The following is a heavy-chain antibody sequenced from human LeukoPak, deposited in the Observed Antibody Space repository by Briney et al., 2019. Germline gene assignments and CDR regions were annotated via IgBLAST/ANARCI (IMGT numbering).Heavy chain of an antibody. D-gene: IGHD5-18*01. V-gene: IGHV3-7*04. J-gene: IGHJ4*02. CDR1: GFTFSGYW. CDR3: ARGGYSFGH. CDR2: IELDGSEK. Sequence: GGSLRLSCAASGFTFSGYWMSWVRQAPGKGLEWVANIELDGSEKYYVDSVTGRFTISRGNAKNSLYLQMNSLRAEDTAVYYCARGGYSFGHWGQGTLVTVSS.